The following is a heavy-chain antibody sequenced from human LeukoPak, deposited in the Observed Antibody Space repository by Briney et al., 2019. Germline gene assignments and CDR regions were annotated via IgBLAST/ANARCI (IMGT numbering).Heavy chain of an antibody. CDR3: ARGGGIRYHSGGLPGWFDP. J-gene: IGHJ5*02. D-gene: IGHD3-22*01. V-gene: IGHV4-59*08. Sequence: SETLSLTCTVSGGSVSGNYWSWLRQPPGRGLEWIGHIFYIGRTSYNPSLKTRVSMSVDTSMSQISLRLDSVTAADTAVYYCARGGGIRYHSGGLPGWFDPWGQGIMVTVSS. CDR1: GGSVSGNY. CDR2: IFYIGRT.